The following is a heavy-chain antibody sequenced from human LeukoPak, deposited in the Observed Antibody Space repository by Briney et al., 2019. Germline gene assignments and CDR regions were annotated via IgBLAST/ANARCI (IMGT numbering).Heavy chain of an antibody. V-gene: IGHV1-8*03. J-gene: IGHJ6*03. Sequence: ASVKVSCKASGYTFPTYDINWVRQAPGQGLEWMGWMNPKSGYTGYAQKFQGRFTVTRNTSISTAYMELSSLRSEDTAVYYCARGWSNRRGYYYYYMDVWGKGTTVTVSS. CDR2: MNPKSGYT. D-gene: IGHD1/OR15-1a*01. CDR3: ARGWSNRRGYYYYYMDV. CDR1: GYTFPTYD.